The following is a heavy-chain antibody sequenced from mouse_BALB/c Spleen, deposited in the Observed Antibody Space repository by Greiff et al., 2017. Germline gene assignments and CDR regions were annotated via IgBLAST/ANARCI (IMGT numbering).Heavy chain of an antibody. CDR3: GYGSSSAWFAY. Sequence: QVQLQQSGAELVKPGASVKLSCKASGYTFTSYWMHWVKQRPGQGLEWIGEINPSNGRTNYNEKFKGKATLTSDKSSSTAYMELSSLTSEDSAVYYCGYGSSSAWFAYWGQGTLVTVSA. CDR2: INPSNGRT. CDR1: GYTFTSYW. D-gene: IGHD1-1*01. J-gene: IGHJ3*01. V-gene: IGHV1S81*02.